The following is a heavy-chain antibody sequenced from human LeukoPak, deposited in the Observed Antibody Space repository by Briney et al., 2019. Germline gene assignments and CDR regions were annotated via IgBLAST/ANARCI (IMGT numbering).Heavy chain of an antibody. V-gene: IGHV3-23*01. CDR1: GFTFSSYS. J-gene: IGHJ3*02. CDR2: ISSSGGNT. CDR3: AREVIVNHALDI. Sequence: GGSLRLSCAASGFTFSSYSMNWVRQAPGKGLEWVSAISSSGGNTYFADSVKGRFTISRDNSKNTLDLQMNSLRAEDTAVYYCAREVIVNHALDIWGQGTMVTVSS. D-gene: IGHD2-15*01.